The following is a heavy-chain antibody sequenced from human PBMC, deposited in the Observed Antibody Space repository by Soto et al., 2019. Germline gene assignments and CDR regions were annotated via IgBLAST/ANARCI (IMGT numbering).Heavy chain of an antibody. CDR2: IYYSGST. V-gene: IGHV4-31*03. J-gene: IGHJ5*02. Sequence: SETLSLTCTVSGGSISRGGYYWSWIRQHPGKGLEWIGYIYYSGSTYYNPSLKSRVTISVDTSKNQFSLKLSSVTAADTAVYYCARDFPGNWFDPWGQGTLVTVSS. CDR3: ARDFPGNWFDP. D-gene: IGHD3-10*01. CDR1: GGSISRGGYY.